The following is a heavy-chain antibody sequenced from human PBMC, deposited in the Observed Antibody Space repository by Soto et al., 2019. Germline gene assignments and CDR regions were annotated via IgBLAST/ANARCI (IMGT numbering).Heavy chain of an antibody. D-gene: IGHD2-2*01. CDR1: GFSLSNARMG. J-gene: IGHJ5*02. V-gene: IGHV2-26*01. Sequence: SGPTLVNPXETLTLTCTVSGFSLSNARMGVSWIRQPPGKALEWLAHIFSNDEKSYGTSLKSRLTISKDTSKSQVVLTMTNMDPVDTATYYCARIPVVPAAMSWFDPWGQGTLVTVSS. CDR2: IFSNDEK. CDR3: ARIPVVPAAMSWFDP.